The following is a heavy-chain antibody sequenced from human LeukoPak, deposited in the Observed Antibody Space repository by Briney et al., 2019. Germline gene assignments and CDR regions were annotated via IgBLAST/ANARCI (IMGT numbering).Heavy chain of an antibody. V-gene: IGHV3-21*04. Sequence: GGSLRLSCAASGFTFSSYSMNWVRRAPGKGLEWVSSISSSSSYIYYADSVKGRFTISRDNSKNTLYLQMNSLRAEDTAVYYCAKVRTKVLRYFDWPPSPFDYWGQGTLVTVSS. D-gene: IGHD3-9*01. CDR2: ISSSSSYI. CDR1: GFTFSSYS. CDR3: AKVRTKVLRYFDWPPSPFDY. J-gene: IGHJ4*02.